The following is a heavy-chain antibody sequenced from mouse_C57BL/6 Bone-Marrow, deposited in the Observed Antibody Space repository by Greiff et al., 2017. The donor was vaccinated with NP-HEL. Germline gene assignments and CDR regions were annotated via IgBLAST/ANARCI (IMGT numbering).Heavy chain of an antibody. V-gene: IGHV1-81*01. CDR2: IYPRSGNT. J-gene: IGHJ2*01. Sequence: VKVVESGAALARPGASVKLSFKASGYTFTSYGISWVKQRTGQGLEWIGEIYPRSGNTYYNEKFKGKATLTADKSSSTAYMELRSLTSEDSAVYFCARHYDGYSFDYWGQGTTLTVSS. D-gene: IGHD2-3*01. CDR1: GYTFTSYG. CDR3: ARHYDGYSFDY.